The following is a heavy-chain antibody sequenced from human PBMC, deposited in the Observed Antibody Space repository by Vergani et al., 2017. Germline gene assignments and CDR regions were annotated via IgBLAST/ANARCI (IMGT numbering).Heavy chain of an antibody. V-gene: IGHV1-69*04. CDR2: IIPILGIA. CDR3: ARDPPGIVGVHWFDP. J-gene: IGHJ5*02. D-gene: IGHD1-26*01. CDR1: GGTFSSYT. Sequence: QVQLVHSGAEVKKPGSSVKVSCKASGGTFSSYTIRWVRQAPGQGLEWMGRIIPILGIANYAQKFQGRVTITADKSTSTAYMELSSLRSEDTAVYYCARDPPGIVGVHWFDPWGQGTLVTVSS.